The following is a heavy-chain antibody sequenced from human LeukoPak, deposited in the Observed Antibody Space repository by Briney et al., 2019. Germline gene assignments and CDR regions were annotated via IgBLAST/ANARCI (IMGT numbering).Heavy chain of an antibody. CDR3: ARGLYGSGTGDY. CDR2: IYSGGST. J-gene: IGHJ4*02. V-gene: IGHV3-66*01. CDR1: GFTVSNNY. Sequence: GGSLRLSCAASGFTVSNNYMSWVRQAPGKGLEWVSVIYSGGSTYYADSVKGRFTISRDNSKNTVDLQMNSLRAEDTAVYFCARGLYGSGTGDYWGRGTVVTVSS. D-gene: IGHD3-10*01.